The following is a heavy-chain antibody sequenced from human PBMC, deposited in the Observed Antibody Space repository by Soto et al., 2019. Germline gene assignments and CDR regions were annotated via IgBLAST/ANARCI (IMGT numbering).Heavy chain of an antibody. Sequence: ASVKVSCKASGYTFTIYYMHWVRQAPGQGLEWMGIINPSGGSTSYAQKFQGRVTMTRDTSTSTVYMELSSLRSEDTAVYYCASRRGYSYGYDYYYGMDVWGQGTTVTVSS. CDR1: GYTFTIYY. D-gene: IGHD5-18*01. V-gene: IGHV1-46*03. CDR3: ASRRGYSYGYDYYYGMDV. J-gene: IGHJ6*02. CDR2: INPSGGST.